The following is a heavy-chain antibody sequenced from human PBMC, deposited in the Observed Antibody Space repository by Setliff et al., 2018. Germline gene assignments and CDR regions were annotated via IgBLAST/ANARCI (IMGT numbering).Heavy chain of an antibody. CDR3: ARSPPNRGSGSGWYGDF. CDR2: ISAYDGNT. V-gene: IGHV1-18*01. J-gene: IGHJ4*02. CDR1: GYTFTNYG. Sequence: PSVKVSFKASGYTFTNYGITWVRQAPGQGLEWMAWISAYDGNTRFAQNFQGRVTLTTDTPTSTAYMELRGLISDDTAVYYCARSPPNRGSGSGWYGDFWGQGTLVTVSS. D-gene: IGHD6-19*01.